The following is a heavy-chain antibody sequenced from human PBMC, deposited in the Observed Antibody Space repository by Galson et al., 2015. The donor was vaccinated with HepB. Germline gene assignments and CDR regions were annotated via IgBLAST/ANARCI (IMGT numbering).Heavy chain of an antibody. J-gene: IGHJ6*02. CDR2: ISGGGGNT. CDR3: AKSLRHYPYDMDV. Sequence: SLRLSCAASGFSFTRYAMTWVRQPPGKGLEWVSSISGGGGNTFYSESVKGRFTIFRDNSKNTLFLQMNSLRADDTAVYSCAKSLRHYPYDMDVWGPGTTVSVSS. V-gene: IGHV3-23*01. CDR1: GFSFTRYA. D-gene: IGHD1-26*01.